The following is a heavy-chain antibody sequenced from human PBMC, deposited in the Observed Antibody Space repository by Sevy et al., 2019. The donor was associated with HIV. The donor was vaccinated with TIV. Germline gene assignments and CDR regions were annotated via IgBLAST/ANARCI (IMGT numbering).Heavy chain of an antibody. CDR1: GFTFGDYA. Sequence: GGSLRLSCTTSGFTFGDYALSWFRQAPGKGLQWVTFIRGKTYGGTMEYAASVKGRFTISRDDSKSIAYLQMNSLKTEDTAVYYGMRAPGGNYLVSFDYWGQGTLVTVSS. J-gene: IGHJ4*02. D-gene: IGHD1-26*01. CDR3: MRAPGGNYLVSFDY. CDR2: IRGKTYGGTM. V-gene: IGHV3-49*03.